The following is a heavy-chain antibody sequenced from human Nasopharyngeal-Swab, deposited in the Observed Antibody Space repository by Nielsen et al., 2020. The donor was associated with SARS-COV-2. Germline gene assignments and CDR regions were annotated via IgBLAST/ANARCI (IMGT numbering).Heavy chain of an antibody. Sequence: GESLKISCAASGFTFSNAWMSWVRQAPGKGLEWVSRIKSKTDGGTTDYAAPVKGRFTISRDDSKNTLYLQMNSLKTEDTAVYYCSVVTSMDVWGKGTTVTVSS. J-gene: IGHJ6*03. CDR1: GFTFSNAW. D-gene: IGHD2-21*02. CDR3: SVVTSMDV. V-gene: IGHV3-15*01. CDR2: IKSKTDGGTT.